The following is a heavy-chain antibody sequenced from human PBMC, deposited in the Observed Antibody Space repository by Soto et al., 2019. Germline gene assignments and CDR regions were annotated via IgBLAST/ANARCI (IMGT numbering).Heavy chain of an antibody. CDR2: IYYSGST. J-gene: IGHJ6*03. CDR1: GGSISRYF. D-gene: IGHD3-22*01. CDR3: ATYDAPYYYMDV. V-gene: IGHV4-59*13. Sequence: SETLSLTCTVSGGSISRYFWRWIRQPPGKGLQWIGHIYYSGSTEYNPSLKSRVAISVDASKTHFSLRLNSVTAADAAVYYCATYDAPYYYMDVWGKGTTVTVSS.